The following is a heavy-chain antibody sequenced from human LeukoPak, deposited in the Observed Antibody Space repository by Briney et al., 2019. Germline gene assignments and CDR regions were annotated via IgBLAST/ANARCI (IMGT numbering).Heavy chain of an antibody. CDR1: GFTFDDYA. D-gene: IGHD3-22*01. V-gene: IGHV3-9*01. CDR2: ISWNSGSI. CDR3: ARAGTMIVGYYYYYGMDV. Sequence: GRSLRLSCAASGFTFDDYAMHWVRQAPGKGLEWVSGISWNSGSIGYADSVKSRFTISRDNAKNSLYLQMNSLRAEDTAVYYCARAGTMIVGYYYYYGMDVWGQGTTVTVSS. J-gene: IGHJ6*02.